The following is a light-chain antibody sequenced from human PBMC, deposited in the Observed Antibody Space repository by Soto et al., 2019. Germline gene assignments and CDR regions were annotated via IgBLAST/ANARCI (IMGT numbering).Light chain of an antibody. J-gene: IGKJ1*01. CDR3: QQYNNWPRT. Sequence: EIVMTQSRATLSVSPGASATLSCRASQSVSTNLAWYQQKPGQVPRVLIYGASTRATEIPARFSGSGSGTEFTLTIDSLQSEDFAVYYCQQYNNWPRTFGQGTKVDI. CDR2: GAS. V-gene: IGKV3-15*01. CDR1: QSVSTN.